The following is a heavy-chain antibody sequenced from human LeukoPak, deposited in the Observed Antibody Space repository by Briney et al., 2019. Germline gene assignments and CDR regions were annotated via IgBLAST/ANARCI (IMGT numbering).Heavy chain of an antibody. V-gene: IGHV3-7*01. CDR3: ARDFYGDYALSAFDI. J-gene: IGHJ3*02. Sequence: GGSLRLSCAASGFNFSDYWMSWVRQAPGKGLEWVANIKQDGSEKYYVDSLKGRFTISRDNAKNSLYLQMNSLRAENTAVYYCARDFYGDYALSAFDIWGQGAMVTVSS. D-gene: IGHD4-17*01. CDR2: IKQDGSEK. CDR1: GFNFSDYW.